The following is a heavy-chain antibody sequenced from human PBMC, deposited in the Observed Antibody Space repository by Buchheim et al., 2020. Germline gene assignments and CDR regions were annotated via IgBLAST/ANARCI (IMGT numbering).Heavy chain of an antibody. CDR1: GFTFSSYW. CDR2: ISSVGSST. CDR3: VREGDYYGMDV. V-gene: IGHV3-74*01. D-gene: IGHD1-26*01. J-gene: IGHJ6*02. Sequence: EVQLVESGGGLVQPGGSLRLSCAASGFTFSSYWMHWVRQAPGKGLVWVSRISSVGSSTGYADYVKGRFTISRDNAKNTLYLQMNSLRAEDTAVYYCVREGDYYGMDVWGQGTT.